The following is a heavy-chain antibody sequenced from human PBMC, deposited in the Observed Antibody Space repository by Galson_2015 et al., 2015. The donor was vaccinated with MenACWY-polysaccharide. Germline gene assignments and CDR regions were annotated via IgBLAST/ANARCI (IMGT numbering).Heavy chain of an antibody. CDR2: IKQDESEK. V-gene: IGHV3-7*01. Sequence: SLRLSCAASGFTFSSYWMSWVRQAPGKGLEWVANIKQDESEKGYLDSVKGRFTISRGNAKNSLFLQMNSLRVEDTAVYFCAREGRGGFDNWGQGALVTVSS. CDR1: GFTFSSYW. D-gene: IGHD3-16*01. CDR3: AREGRGGFDN. J-gene: IGHJ4*02.